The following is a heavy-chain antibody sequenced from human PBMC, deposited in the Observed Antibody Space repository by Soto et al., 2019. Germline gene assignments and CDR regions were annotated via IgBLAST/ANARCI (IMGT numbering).Heavy chain of an antibody. Sequence: EMQLVESGGALVQPAGSLRLSCAASGFTFSSSCMAWVRQAPGKGLEWVANITPEGSAQYYADSVKGRFTISRDNATNSLYLHMNSLRLEDTAWYYCAIHGVWCFDFWGHGTLVSISS. CDR2: ITPEGSAQ. D-gene: IGHD2-8*02. V-gene: IGHV3-7*02. CDR3: AIHGVWCFDF. CDR1: GFTFSSSC. J-gene: IGHJ4*03.